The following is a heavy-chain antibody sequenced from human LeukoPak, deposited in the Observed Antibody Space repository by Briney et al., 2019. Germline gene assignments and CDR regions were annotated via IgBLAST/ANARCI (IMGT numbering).Heavy chain of an antibody. Sequence: ASVKVSCKVSGYTLTELSMHWVRQAPGKGLEWMGGFDPEDGETIYAQKFQGRVTMTEDTSTDTAYMELSSLRSEDTAVYYCATARGLQSYPDYWGQGTLVTVSS. CDR3: ATARGLQSYPDY. CDR1: GYTLTELS. J-gene: IGHJ4*02. CDR2: FDPEDGET. V-gene: IGHV1-24*01. D-gene: IGHD4-11*01.